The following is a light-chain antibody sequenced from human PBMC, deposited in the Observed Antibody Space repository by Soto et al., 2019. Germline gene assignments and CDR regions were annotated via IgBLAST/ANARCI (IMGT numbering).Light chain of an antibody. J-gene: IGKJ1*01. CDR2: GAS. CDR3: QQYNNWLWT. V-gene: IGKV3-15*01. Sequence: EIVMTQSPATLSVSPGERATLSCRASQRVNSNLVWYQQKPGQAPRHLIYGASTRATGIPGRFSGSGYGTEFTLTISSLQSEDFAVYYCQQYNNWLWTFGQGTKVEIK. CDR1: QRVNSN.